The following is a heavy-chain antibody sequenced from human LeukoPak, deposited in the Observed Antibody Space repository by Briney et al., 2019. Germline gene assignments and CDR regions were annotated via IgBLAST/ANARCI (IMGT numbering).Heavy chain of an antibody. V-gene: IGHV3-30*04. Sequence: GGSLRLSCVASGFTFSSYAMHWVRQAPGKGLEWVAVISYDGSNKYYADSVKGRFTISRDNSKNTLYLQMNSLRAEDTAVYYCAKQGRDWLRDYYYYMDVWGKGTTVTISS. J-gene: IGHJ6*03. CDR2: ISYDGSNK. CDR1: GFTFSSYA. CDR3: AKQGRDWLRDYYYYMDV. D-gene: IGHD3-9*01.